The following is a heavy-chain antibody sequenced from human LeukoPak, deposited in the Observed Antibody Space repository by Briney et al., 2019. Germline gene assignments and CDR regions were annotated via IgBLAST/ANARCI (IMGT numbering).Heavy chain of an antibody. CDR2: IYSGGST. J-gene: IGHJ4*02. CDR1: GFTVSSNY. V-gene: IGHV3-66*01. CDR3: AKKSTTVITYYFDY. D-gene: IGHD4-11*01. Sequence: GGSLRLSCAASGFTVSSNYTSWVRQAPGKGLEWVSVIYSGGSTYYADSVKGRFAISRDNSKNTLYLQMNSLRAEDTAVYYCAKKSTTVITYYFDYWGQGTLVTVSS.